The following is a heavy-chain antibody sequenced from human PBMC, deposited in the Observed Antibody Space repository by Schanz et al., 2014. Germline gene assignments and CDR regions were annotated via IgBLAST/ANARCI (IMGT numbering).Heavy chain of an antibody. CDR1: GFSVSSNF. J-gene: IGHJ4*02. Sequence: VQLVESGGGLVKPGGSLRLSCTASGFSVSSNFMTWVRQAPGKGLEWVSLIYSGGDTNYAGSVKGRFTISRDNSKKTLYVQMNSLRAEDTAVYYCARDRPSGYALDFWGQGTLVTVSS. CDR3: ARDRPSGYALDF. CDR2: IYSGGDT. V-gene: IGHV3-66*01. D-gene: IGHD5-12*01.